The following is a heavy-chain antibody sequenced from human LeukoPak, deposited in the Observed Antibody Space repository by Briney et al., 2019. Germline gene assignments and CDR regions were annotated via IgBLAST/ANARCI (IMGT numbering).Heavy chain of an antibody. J-gene: IGHJ4*02. V-gene: IGHV1-69*13. CDR3: ATSTDYSDSSGFARTLDY. CDR2: IVPIFGTA. Sequence: SVKVSCKVSGYTLTELSMHWVRQAPGQGLEWMGGIVPIFGTANYAQKFQGRVTITADESTSTGYMELSSLRSEDTAVYYCATSTDYSDSSGFARTLDYWGQGTLVTVSS. CDR1: GYTLTELS. D-gene: IGHD3-22*01.